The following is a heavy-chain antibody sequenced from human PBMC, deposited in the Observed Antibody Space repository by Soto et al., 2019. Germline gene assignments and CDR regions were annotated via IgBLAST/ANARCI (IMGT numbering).Heavy chain of an antibody. Sequence: PSETLSLTCTVSGGSISSSSYYWGWIRQPPGKGLEWIGSIYYSGSTYYNPSLKSRVTISVDTSKNQFSLKLSSVTAADTAVYYCARRGYCSSTSCYFPNYYYYGMDVWGQGTTVTVS. CDR1: GGSISSSSYY. J-gene: IGHJ6*02. CDR3: ARRGYCSSTSCYFPNYYYYGMDV. V-gene: IGHV4-39*01. D-gene: IGHD2-2*01. CDR2: IYYSGST.